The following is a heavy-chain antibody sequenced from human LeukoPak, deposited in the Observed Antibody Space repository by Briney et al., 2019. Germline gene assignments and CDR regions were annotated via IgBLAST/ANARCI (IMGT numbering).Heavy chain of an antibody. CDR3: ARSPDYGGNSGFDY. J-gene: IGHJ4*02. V-gene: IGHV1-2*02. D-gene: IGHD4-23*01. CDR1: GYTFTGYY. CDR2: INPNSGGT. Sequence: GASVKVSCKASGYTFTGYYMHWVRQAPGQGLEWMGWINPNSGGTNYAQKFQGRVTMTRDTSISTAYMELSRLRSDDTAVYYCARSPDYGGNSGFDYWGRGTLVTVSS.